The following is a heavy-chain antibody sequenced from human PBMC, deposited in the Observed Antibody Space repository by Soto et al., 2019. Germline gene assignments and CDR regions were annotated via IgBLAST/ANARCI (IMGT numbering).Heavy chain of an antibody. J-gene: IGHJ4*02. Sequence: SETLSLTCAVYGGSFSGYSWSWIRQPPWKGLEWIGEINHSGSTNYNPSLKSRVTISVDTSKNQFSLRLSSVTAADTAVYYCARGRGAAAGTTGLYYFDYWGQGTQVTVSS. D-gene: IGHD6-13*01. V-gene: IGHV4-34*01. CDR3: ARGRGAAAGTTGLYYFDY. CDR1: GGSFSGYS. CDR2: INHSGST.